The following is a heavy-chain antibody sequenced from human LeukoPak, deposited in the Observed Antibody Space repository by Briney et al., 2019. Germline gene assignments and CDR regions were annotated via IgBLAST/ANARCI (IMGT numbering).Heavy chain of an antibody. V-gene: IGHV3-23*01. CDR3: AKGSRTSSYTGSDY. D-gene: IGHD2-2*02. J-gene: IGHJ4*02. CDR2: ISGSDDST. CDR1: GFTFSSYA. Sequence: GGSLRLSCAASGFTFSSYAMNWVRQAPGKGLEWVSTISGSDDSTYYADSVKGRFTISRDKSKDTLYLQMSSLRAEDTAVYYCAKGSRTSSYTGSDYWGQGTLVTVSS.